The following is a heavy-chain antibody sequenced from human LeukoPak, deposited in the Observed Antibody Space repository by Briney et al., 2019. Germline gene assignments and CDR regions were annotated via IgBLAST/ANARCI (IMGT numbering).Heavy chain of an antibody. D-gene: IGHD3-10*01. CDR2: IYSSDRT. Sequence: GGSLRLSCAASGFTVSSNYMTWVRQTPGKGLEWVAVIYSSDRTYYADSVRGRFTISRDTSKITLYLQMNTLSADDTAVYYCARRGFDYGDHWGQGTLVTVSS. V-gene: IGHV3-66*01. CDR1: GFTVSSNY. J-gene: IGHJ4*02. CDR3: ARRGFDYGDH.